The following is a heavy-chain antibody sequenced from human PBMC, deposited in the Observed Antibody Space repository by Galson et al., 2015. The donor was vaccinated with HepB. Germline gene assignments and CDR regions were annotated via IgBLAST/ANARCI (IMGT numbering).Heavy chain of an antibody. CDR2: IIPIFGTA. J-gene: IGHJ5*02. D-gene: IGHD1-7*01. CDR3: ARGPLTGTNWWFDP. V-gene: IGHV1-69*13. CDR1: GGTFSSYS. Sequence: SVKVSCKASGGTFSSYSFNWVRQAPGQGLEWMGGIIPIFGTANYAQKFQGKVTIIADASTSTPHMELSGLISEDTAVYYCARGPLTGTNWWFDPWGQGTLVTVSS.